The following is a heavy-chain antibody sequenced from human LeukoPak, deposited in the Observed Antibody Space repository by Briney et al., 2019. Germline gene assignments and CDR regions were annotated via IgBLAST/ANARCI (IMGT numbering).Heavy chain of an antibody. CDR1: GFTFSSYG. D-gene: IGHD5-18*01. J-gene: IGHJ4*02. CDR3: AKDHVGGYSYGSFDY. Sequence: GGSLRLSCAASGFTFSSYGMHWVRQAPGKGLEWVAFIRYDGSNKYYADSVKGRFTISRDNSKNTLYLQMNRLRAEDTAVHYCAKDHVGGYSYGSFDYWGQGTLVTVSS. CDR2: IRYDGSNK. V-gene: IGHV3-30*02.